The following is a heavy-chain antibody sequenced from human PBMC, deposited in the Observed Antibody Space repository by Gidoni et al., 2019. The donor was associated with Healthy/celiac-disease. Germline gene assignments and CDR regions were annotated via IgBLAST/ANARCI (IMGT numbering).Heavy chain of an antibody. J-gene: IGHJ6*02. V-gene: IGHV3-15*01. CDR3: TTSPPLLWFGEFAKYGMDV. Sequence: TTDYAAPVKGRFTISRDDSKNTLYLQMNSLKTEDTAVYYCTTSPPLLWFGEFAKYGMDVWGQGTTVTVSS. CDR2: TT. D-gene: IGHD3-10*01.